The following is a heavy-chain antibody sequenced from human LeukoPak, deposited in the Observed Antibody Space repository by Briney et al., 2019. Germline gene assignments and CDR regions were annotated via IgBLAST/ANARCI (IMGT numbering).Heavy chain of an antibody. CDR3: ARRYCSGGSCYYPD. V-gene: IGHV4-59*01. CDR1: GGSISSYY. D-gene: IGHD2-15*01. CDR2: IYYSGST. J-gene: IGHJ4*02. Sequence: SETLSLTCTVSGGSISSYYWSWIRQPPGKGLEWIGYIYYSGSTNYNPSLKSRVTISVDTSKNQFSLKLSSVTAADTAVYYCARRYCSGGSCYYPDWGQGTLVTVSS.